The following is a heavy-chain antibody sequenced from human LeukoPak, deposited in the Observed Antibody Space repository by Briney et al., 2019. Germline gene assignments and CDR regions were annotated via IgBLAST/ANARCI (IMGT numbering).Heavy chain of an antibody. D-gene: IGHD3-10*01. CDR3: ARDSPGYYYDSGNPNY. CDR1: GGSISSSSYY. Sequence: SETLSLTCTVSGGSISSSSYYWGWIRQPPGKGLEWIGSIYYSGSTYYNPSLKSRVTISVDTSKNQFSLKLSSVTAADTAVYYCARDSPGYYYDSGNPNYWGQGTLVTVSS. V-gene: IGHV4-39*07. CDR2: IYYSGST. J-gene: IGHJ4*02.